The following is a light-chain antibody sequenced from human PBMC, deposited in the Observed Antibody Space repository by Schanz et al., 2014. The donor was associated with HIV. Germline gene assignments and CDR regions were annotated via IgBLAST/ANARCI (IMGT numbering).Light chain of an antibody. CDR2: DNT. CDR1: SSNIGFNY. V-gene: IGLV1-44*01. Sequence: QSVLTQPPSASGTPGQRVTISCSGSSSNIGFNYVYWYQQFPGTAPKLLIFDNTHRPSGVPARFSGSKSGSSASLAISGLQAEDEADYFCQSFDSSLNGVVFGGGTKLTVL. CDR3: QSFDSSLNGVV. J-gene: IGLJ3*02.